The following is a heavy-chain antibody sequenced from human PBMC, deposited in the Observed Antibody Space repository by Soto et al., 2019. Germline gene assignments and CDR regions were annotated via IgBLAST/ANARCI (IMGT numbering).Heavy chain of an antibody. CDR3: ARDAGYGAGDFKFWAFDL. D-gene: IGHD4-17*01. CDR1: GGSMRGSQW. V-gene: IGHV4-4*02. Sequence: QVQLQESGPGLVKPSWTLSLACAVSGGSMRGSQWWAWVRQPPGKGLEWIAETHHSGNTNYNPSLKSRVSISQDTSKNQLSLNFISATAADTAVYYCARDAGYGAGDFKFWAFDLWGQGTVVTV. CDR2: THHSGNT. J-gene: IGHJ3*01.